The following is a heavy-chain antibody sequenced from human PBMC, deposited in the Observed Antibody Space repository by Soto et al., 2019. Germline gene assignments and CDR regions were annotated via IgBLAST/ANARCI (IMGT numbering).Heavy chain of an antibody. CDR3: ARNRGCPDY. V-gene: IGHV3-7*01. Sequence: GGSLRLPCAASGFHLRRYWMSWVRQAPGKGLEWVANIKQDGSEKYYVDSVKGRFTISRDNAKNSLYLQMNSLRAEDTAVYYCARNRGCPDYWGQGTLVTVSS. D-gene: IGHD6-19*01. CDR2: IKQDGSEK. J-gene: IGHJ4*02. CDR1: GFHLRRYW.